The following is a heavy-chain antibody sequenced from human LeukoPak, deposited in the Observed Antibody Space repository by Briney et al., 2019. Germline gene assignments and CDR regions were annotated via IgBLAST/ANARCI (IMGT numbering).Heavy chain of an antibody. D-gene: IGHD4-17*01. CDR3: ASDRIEYTYGTVFDY. CDR2: INSDGSST. CDR1: GFTFSRYL. J-gene: IGHJ4*02. V-gene: IGHV3-74*01. Sequence: GGGLRLSRVSSGFTFSRYLMHAVRPAPGRGLGWVSRINSDGSSTRYADSVKGRFTIYRDNPKNTLYLQMNSLRAEDTAVYYCASDRIEYTYGTVFDYWGQGTLVTVSS.